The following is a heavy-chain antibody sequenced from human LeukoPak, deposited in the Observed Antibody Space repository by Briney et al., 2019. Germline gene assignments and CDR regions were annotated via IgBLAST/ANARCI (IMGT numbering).Heavy chain of an antibody. Sequence: PGRSLRLSCAASGFTFSNYGMHWVHQPPGQGLEWLTAIQYDGSKTYYAESVRGRITISRDDSKNTLYLQMNSLRAEDTAVYYCARDSCSSPSCFDYWGQGTLVTVSS. CDR1: GFTFSNYG. CDR3: ARDSCSSPSCFDY. CDR2: IQYDGSKT. D-gene: IGHD2-2*01. V-gene: IGHV3-33*01. J-gene: IGHJ4*02.